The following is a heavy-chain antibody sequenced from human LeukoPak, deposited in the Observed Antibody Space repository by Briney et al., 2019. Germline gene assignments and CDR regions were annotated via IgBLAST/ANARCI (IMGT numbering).Heavy chain of an antibody. Sequence: GGSLRLSCAASGFSVSSNYMNWVRQAPGKGLEWVSVIYSGGSTYYADSVKGRFTISRDNSKNTLYLQMNSLRAEDTAVYYCARGMKYSTGWYHMDVWGKGTTVTISS. CDR1: GFSVSSNY. CDR2: IYSGGST. J-gene: IGHJ6*03. D-gene: IGHD6-19*01. CDR3: ARGMKYSTGWYHMDV. V-gene: IGHV3-53*01.